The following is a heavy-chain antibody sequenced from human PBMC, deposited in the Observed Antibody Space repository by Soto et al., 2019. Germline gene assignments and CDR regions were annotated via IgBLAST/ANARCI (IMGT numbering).Heavy chain of an antibody. CDR2: VYSSGGT. D-gene: IGHD3-10*01. Sequence: XETLYLTCTVAGFSINSYYWTWIRQPAGKGLEWIGRVYSSGGTHYNPSLKRRITSSRDPTNNQFSLSLLSVTDADTAVYYCARALRVSDWFAHWGQGTLVTVS. V-gene: IGHV4-4*07. J-gene: IGHJ5*02. CDR1: GFSINSYY. CDR3: ARALRVSDWFAH.